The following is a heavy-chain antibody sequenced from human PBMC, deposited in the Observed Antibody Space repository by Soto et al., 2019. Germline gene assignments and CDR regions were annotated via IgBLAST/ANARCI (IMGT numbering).Heavy chain of an antibody. J-gene: IGHJ5*02. CDR2: ISYDGSNK. CDR1: GFTFSSYA. CDR3: ARDWGPFYYGSGSYSNWFDP. D-gene: IGHD3-10*01. V-gene: IGHV3-30-3*01. Sequence: ESVGGVVQPGRSLRLSCAASGFTFSSYAMHWVRQAPGKGLEWVAVISYDGSNKYYADSVKGRFTISRDNSKNTLYLQMNSLRAEDTAVYYCARDWGPFYYGSGSYSNWFDPWGQGTLVTVSS.